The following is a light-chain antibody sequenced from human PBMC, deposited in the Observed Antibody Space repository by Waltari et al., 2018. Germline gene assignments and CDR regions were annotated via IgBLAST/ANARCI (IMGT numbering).Light chain of an antibody. V-gene: IGKV1-27*01. Sequence: DVQMTQSPSFLSASVRNRVTITCRASQGINNHLAWYQQKPGKVPKLLIYAAFTWHSGVPSRFSGGASGTDFTLTISSLQPEDVATYYCQKYNDVPQPFGGGTKVELK. CDR2: AAF. CDR3: QKYNDVPQP. J-gene: IGKJ4*02. CDR1: QGINNH.